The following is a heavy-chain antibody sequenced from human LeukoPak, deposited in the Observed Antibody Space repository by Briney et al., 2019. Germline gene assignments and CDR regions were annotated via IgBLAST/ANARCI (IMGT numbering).Heavy chain of an antibody. J-gene: IGHJ4*02. CDR2: FYSRGIT. Sequence: SETLSLTCSVSGGSITNYYWSWIRQPAGKGLEWIGRFYSRGITYYNPPLRSRVSLSGDESKNQLSLKMYSVTAADTAVYYCVRDEGLTGYPDYWGQGTLVTVSS. CDR3: VRDEGLTGYPDY. CDR1: GGSITNYY. V-gene: IGHV4-4*07. D-gene: IGHD3-9*01.